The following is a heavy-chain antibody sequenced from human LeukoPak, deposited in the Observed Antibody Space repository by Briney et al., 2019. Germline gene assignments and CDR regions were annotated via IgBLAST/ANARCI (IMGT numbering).Heavy chain of an antibody. CDR3: ARGPLRFLEWLAHYFGGFDY. D-gene: IGHD3-3*01. J-gene: IGHJ4*02. CDR1: GGSISPYY. Sequence: SETLSLTCTVSGGSISPYYWSWIRQSAGKGLEWIGRIYSSGNTYYNPSLKSRVAMPLNTSKNQISLRLSSVTAADTAVYYCARGPLRFLEWLAHYFGGFDYWGQGTLVTVSS. CDR2: IYSSGNT. V-gene: IGHV4-4*07.